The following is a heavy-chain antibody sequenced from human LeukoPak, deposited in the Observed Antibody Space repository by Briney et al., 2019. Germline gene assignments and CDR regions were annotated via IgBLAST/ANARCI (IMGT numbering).Heavy chain of an antibody. J-gene: IGHJ4*02. Sequence: SETLSLTCTVSVRSIRTYYWICIRQPPGKGLEGIGYIYYSGSTNYSPSLQSRVTISVDTSRNQFSLRLSSVTAADTAMYYCARSGTKTNGFDYWGQGTLVTVSS. CDR3: ARSGTKTNGFDY. V-gene: IGHV4-59*01. D-gene: IGHD2-8*01. CDR1: VRSIRTYY. CDR2: IYYSGST.